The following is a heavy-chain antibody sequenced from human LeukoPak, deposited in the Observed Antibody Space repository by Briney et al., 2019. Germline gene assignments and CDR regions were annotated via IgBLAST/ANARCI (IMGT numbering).Heavy chain of an antibody. CDR2: IDYSGST. CDR3: VRADGSGSKSAAGYYYYYYGMDV. D-gene: IGHD3-10*01. Sequence: SETLSLTCTVSGGSISSSSHYWGWIRQPPGRGLEWIGSIDYSGSTYSDPSLTSRLTISLDRSKNHFSLKLRSATAADTAVYYCVRADGSGSKSAAGYYYYYYGMDVWGQGTTVTVSS. J-gene: IGHJ6*02. CDR1: GGSISSSSHY. V-gene: IGHV4-39*07.